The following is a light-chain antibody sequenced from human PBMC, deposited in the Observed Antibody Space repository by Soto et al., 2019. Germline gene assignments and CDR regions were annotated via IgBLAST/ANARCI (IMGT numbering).Light chain of an antibody. CDR1: SSNIENNY. CDR3: VTWENNLRGWV. V-gene: IGLV1-51*01. J-gene: IGLJ3*02. CDR2: DND. Sequence: QSVLTQPPSVSAAPGQRVTISCSGGSSNIENNYVSWYQQIPGTAPKLVIYDNDKRPSGIPDRFSGSKSGTSATLGITGLQTGDEAVFYCVTWENNLRGWVFGGGTKLTVL.